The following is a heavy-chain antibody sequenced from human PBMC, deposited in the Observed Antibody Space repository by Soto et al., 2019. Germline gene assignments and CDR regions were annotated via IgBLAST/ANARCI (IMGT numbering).Heavy chain of an antibody. J-gene: IGHJ5*02. CDR3: ASHSWVSGSENWFDP. Sequence: QVQLQQWGAGLLKPSETLSLTCAVYGGSFSGYYWSWIRQPPGKGLEWIGEINHSGSTNYNPSLKSRVTLSVDTSKNQFSLKLSSVTAADTAVYYCASHSWVSGSENWFDPWGQGTLVTVSS. CDR2: INHSGST. V-gene: IGHV4-34*01. CDR1: GGSFSGYY. D-gene: IGHD3-3*01.